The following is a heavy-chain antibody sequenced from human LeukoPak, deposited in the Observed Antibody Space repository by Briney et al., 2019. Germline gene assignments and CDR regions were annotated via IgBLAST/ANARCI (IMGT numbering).Heavy chain of an antibody. CDR2: IKSKTDGGTT. CDR1: GFTFSNAW. V-gene: IGHV3-15*01. CDR3: TTDPGAYYDILTGYRPDDY. D-gene: IGHD3-9*01. J-gene: IGHJ4*02. Sequence: PGGSLRLSWAASGFTFSNAWMSWVRQAPVKGLEWVGRIKSKTDGGTTDYAAPVKGRFTISRDDSKNTLYLQMNSLKTEDTAVYYCTTDPGAYYDILTGYRPDDYWGQGTLVTVSS.